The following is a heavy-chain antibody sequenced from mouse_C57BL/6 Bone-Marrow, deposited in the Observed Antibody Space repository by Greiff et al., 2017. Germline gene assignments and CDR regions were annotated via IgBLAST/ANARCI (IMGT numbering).Heavy chain of an antibody. D-gene: IGHD2-1*01. J-gene: IGHJ2*01. CDR1: GFTFSSYG. V-gene: IGHV5-6*01. CDR3: ARRGGNFYFDY. CDR2: ISSGGSYT. Sequence: EVQLVESGGDLVKPGGSLKLSCAASGFTFSSYGMSWVRQTPDKRLEWVATISSGGSYTYYPDSVKGRFTISRDNAKNTLYLQMSSLKSEDTAMYYCARRGGNFYFDYWGQGTTLTVSS.